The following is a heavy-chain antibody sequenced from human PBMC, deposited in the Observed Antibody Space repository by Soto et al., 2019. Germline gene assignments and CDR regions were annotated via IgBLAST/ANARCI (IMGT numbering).Heavy chain of an antibody. CDR2: IIPIFGTA. D-gene: IGHD2-15*01. V-gene: IGHV1-69*01. J-gene: IGHJ4*02. Sequence: QVQLVQSGAEVKKLGSSVKVSCKASGGTFSSYAISWVRQAPGQGLEWMGGIIPIFGTANYAQKFQGRVTITADESTSTAYMELSSLRSEDTAVYYCARQVVDIVVVVAASHFDYWGQGTLVTVSS. CDR3: ARQVVDIVVVVAASHFDY. CDR1: GGTFSSYA.